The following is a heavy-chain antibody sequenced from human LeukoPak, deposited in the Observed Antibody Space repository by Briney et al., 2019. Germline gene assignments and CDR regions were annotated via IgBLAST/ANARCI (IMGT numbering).Heavy chain of an antibody. CDR1: GGSISSYY. J-gene: IGHJ4*02. CDR2: IYYSGST. D-gene: IGHD3-3*01. V-gene: IGHV4-59*01. Sequence: SETLSLTCTVSGGSISSYYWSRIRQPPGKGLEWIGYIYYSGSTNYNPSLKSRVTISVDTSKNQFSLKLSSVTAADTAVYYCARGDFWSGYLVDYWGQGTLVTVSS. CDR3: ARGDFWSGYLVDY.